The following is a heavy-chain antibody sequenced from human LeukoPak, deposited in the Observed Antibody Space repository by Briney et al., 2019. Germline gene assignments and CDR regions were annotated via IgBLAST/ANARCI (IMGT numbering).Heavy chain of an antibody. CDR2: IYTSGST. CDR3: ARGLYYYDSSGHSFDY. D-gene: IGHD3-22*01. CDR1: GGSISSGSYY. Sequence: PSQTLSLTCTVSGGSISSGSYYWSWIRQPAGKGLEWIGRIYTSGSTNYNPSLKSRVTISVDTSKNQFSLKLSSVTAADTAVYYCARGLYYYDSSGHSFDYWGQGTLVTVSS. J-gene: IGHJ4*02. V-gene: IGHV4-61*02.